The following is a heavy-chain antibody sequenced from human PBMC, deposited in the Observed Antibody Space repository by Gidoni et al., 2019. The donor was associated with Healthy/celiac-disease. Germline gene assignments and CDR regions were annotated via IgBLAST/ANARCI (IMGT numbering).Heavy chain of an antibody. CDR1: GCTLSSYG. CDR3: ARPDYGGNAYFDY. CDR2: IWYDGSNK. V-gene: IGHV3-33*01. D-gene: IGHD4-17*01. Sequence: QVQLVESGGGVVQPGGSLRLSCAASGCTLSSYGMHWVRQAPGKGLEWVAVIWYDGSNKYYADSVKGRFTISRDNSKNTLYLQMNSLRAEDTAVYYCARPDYGGNAYFDYWGQGTLVTVSS. J-gene: IGHJ4*02.